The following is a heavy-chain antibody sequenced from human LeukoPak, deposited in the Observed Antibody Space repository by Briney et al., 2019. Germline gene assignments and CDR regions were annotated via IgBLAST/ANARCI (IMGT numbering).Heavy chain of an antibody. Sequence: SETLSLTCAVSGGSISSSNWWSWVRQPPGKGLEWIGEIYHSGSTNYNPSLKSRVTISVDKSKNQFSLKLSSVTAADTAVYYCARNEYDILTGYSLEYFQHWGQGTLVTVSS. D-gene: IGHD3-9*01. CDR2: IYHSGST. J-gene: IGHJ1*01. CDR1: GGSISSSNW. CDR3: ARNEYDILTGYSLEYFQH. V-gene: IGHV4-4*02.